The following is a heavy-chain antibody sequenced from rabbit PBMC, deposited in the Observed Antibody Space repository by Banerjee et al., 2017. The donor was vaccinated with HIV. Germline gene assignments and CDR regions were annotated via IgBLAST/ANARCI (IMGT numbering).Heavy chain of an antibody. D-gene: IGHD6-1*01. CDR3: ARDYVSYAYAMNL. CDR1: GIDFSSYG. J-gene: IGHJ4*01. Sequence: QEQVVESGGGLVTLGGSLKLSCKASGIDFSSYGISWVRQAPGKGLEWIACIYTSSGSTWYASWVNGRFTISRSTSLNTVDLKMTSLTAADTATYFCARDYVSYAYAMNLWGPGTLVTV. V-gene: IGHV1S43*01. CDR2: IYTSSGST.